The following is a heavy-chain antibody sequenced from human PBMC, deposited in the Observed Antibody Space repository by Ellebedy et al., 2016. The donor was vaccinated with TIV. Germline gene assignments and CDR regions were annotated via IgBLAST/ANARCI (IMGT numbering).Heavy chain of an antibody. D-gene: IGHD7-27*01. CDR2: INHDGSDT. V-gene: IGHV3-74*01. Sequence: GESLKISCAASGFTFSNYWIHWVRQGPGKGLVWLSGINHDGSDTFYADSVKGRFTIFRANAQNTLYLQMDSLRVDATAVYYCATLGGERDYWGQGTQVTVAS. J-gene: IGHJ4*02. CDR3: ATLGGERDY. CDR1: GFTFSNYW.